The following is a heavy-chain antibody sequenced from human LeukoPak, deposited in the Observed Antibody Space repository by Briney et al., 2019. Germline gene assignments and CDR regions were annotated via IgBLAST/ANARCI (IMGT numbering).Heavy chain of an antibody. CDR2: ISYDGSNK. J-gene: IGHJ4*02. CDR1: GFTFSSYG. V-gene: IGHV3-30*18. D-gene: IGHD6-19*01. CDR3: AKGREQWLVFFDY. Sequence: PGGSLRPSCAASGFTFSSYGMHWVRQAPGKGLEWVAVISYDGSNKYYADSVKGRFTISRDNSKNTLYLQMNSLRAEDTALYYCAKGREQWLVFFDYWGQGTLVTVSS.